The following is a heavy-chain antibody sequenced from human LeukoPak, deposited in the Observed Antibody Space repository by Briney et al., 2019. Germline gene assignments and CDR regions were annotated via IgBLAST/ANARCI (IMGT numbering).Heavy chain of an antibody. V-gene: IGHV3-23*01. CDR2: ISGSGGST. D-gene: IGHD3-22*01. J-gene: IGHJ4*02. Sequence: HPGGSLRLSCAASGFTFSSYAMSWVRQAPGTGLEWVSAISGSGGSTYYADSVKGRFTISRDDSKNTLYLQMNSLRAEDTAVYYCAKSVRRSITMIVVVITEFDYWGQGTLVTVSS. CDR3: AKSVRRSITMIVVVITEFDY. CDR1: GFTFSSYA.